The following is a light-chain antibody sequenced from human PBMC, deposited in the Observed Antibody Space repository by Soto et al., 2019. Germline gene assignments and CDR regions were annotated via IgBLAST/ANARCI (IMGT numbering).Light chain of an antibody. CDR3: SSWEHSRSGVV. V-gene: IGLV1-47*01. CDR2: KNN. Sequence: QSVLTQPPSASGTPGQRVTISCSGSSTNIGSNYVYCYQQLPPTAPELLIYKNNKRPPWVPDRYSGSESGTSASLSISWLRSEAEDDYYCSSWEHSRSGVVFGTGTKLTVL. J-gene: IGLJ1*01. CDR1: STNIGSNY.